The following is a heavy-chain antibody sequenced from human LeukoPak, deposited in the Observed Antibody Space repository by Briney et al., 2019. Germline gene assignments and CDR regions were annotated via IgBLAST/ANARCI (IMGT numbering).Heavy chain of an antibody. CDR2: ISAYNGNT. J-gene: IGHJ4*02. CDR3: ARDFYGSGSYDENDY. Sequence: ASVKVSCKASGYTFTSYGISWVRQAPGQGLEWMGWISAYNGNTNYAQKLQGRVTMTTDTSTSTAYMELRSLRSDDTAVYYCARDFYGSGSYDENDYWGQGTLVTVSS. CDR1: GYTFTSYG. V-gene: IGHV1-18*04. D-gene: IGHD3-10*01.